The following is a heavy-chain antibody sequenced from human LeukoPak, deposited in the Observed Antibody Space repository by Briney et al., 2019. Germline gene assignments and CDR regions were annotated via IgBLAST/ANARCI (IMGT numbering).Heavy chain of an antibody. D-gene: IGHD3-22*01. CDR2: IKGDGSYK. CDR1: GFTFSNYW. J-gene: IGHJ4*02. CDR3: ATSADSSGND. V-gene: IGHV3-7*03. Sequence: GGSLRLSCAASGFTFSNYWMSWVRQAPGKGLEWVANIKGDGSYKYYVDSVKGRFTICRDNAKSSVYLQMNTLRAEDTAVYYCATSADSSGNDWGQGTLVTVSS.